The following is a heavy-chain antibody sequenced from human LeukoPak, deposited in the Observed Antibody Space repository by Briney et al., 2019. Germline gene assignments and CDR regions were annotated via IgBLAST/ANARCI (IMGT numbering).Heavy chain of an antibody. CDR2: IVTAGNT. D-gene: IGHD6-13*01. CDR1: GVIFSNYD. V-gene: IGHV3-13*01. J-gene: IGHJ5*02. CDR3: ASSPAYISSWYAIDT. Sequence: GGSLRLSCAASGVIFSNYDMHWVRQAAGKGLEWVSVIVTAGNTYYPGSVKGRFTISRENAKNSWYLHINSLSAGDTAMYYCASSPAYISSWYAIDTWGQETLVTVSS.